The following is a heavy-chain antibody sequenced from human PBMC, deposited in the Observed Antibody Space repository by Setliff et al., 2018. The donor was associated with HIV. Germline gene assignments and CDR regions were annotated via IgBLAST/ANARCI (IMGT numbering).Heavy chain of an antibody. D-gene: IGHD3-10*01. J-gene: IGHJ5*02. CDR3: ARRAGNWGLNWFDP. V-gene: IGHV4-38-2*01. CDR2: HYHDGTS. Sequence: PSETLSLTCDFSGSSITTTYFWAWIRLPPGKGLEWVGSHYHDGTSFYNPSLKSRVTVSLDTSNNQFSLKLQSVTAADTAVYYCARRAGNWGLNWFDPWGQGTQVTVSS. CDR1: GSSITTTYF.